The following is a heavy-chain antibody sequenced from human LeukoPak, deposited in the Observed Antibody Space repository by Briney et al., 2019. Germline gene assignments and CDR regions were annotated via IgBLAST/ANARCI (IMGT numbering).Heavy chain of an antibody. V-gene: IGHV3-23*01. CDR2: ISGSGGST. J-gene: IGHJ3*02. CDR1: GFTFSSYA. CDR3: AKDMRYCSSTSCVDDAFDI. D-gene: IGHD2-2*01. Sequence: GGSLRLSCAASGFTFSSYAMSWVRQAPGKGLEWVSAISGSGGSTYYADSVKGRLTISRDNSKNTLYLQMNSLRAEDTAVYYCAKDMRYCSSTSCVDDAFDIWGQGTMVTVSS.